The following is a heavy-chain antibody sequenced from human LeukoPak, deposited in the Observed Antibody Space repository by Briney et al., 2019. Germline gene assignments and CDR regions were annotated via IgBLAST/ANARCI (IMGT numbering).Heavy chain of an antibody. J-gene: IGHJ4*02. D-gene: IGHD6-13*01. CDR1: GFTFSDYY. CDR3: ARVGSIAAAGTPDY. Sequence: GGSLRLSCAASGFTFSDYYMSWIRQALGKGLEWVSYISSSSSHTEYADSVKGRFTISRDNAKNSLSLQVNSLRADDTAVYYCARVGSIAAAGTPDYWGQGTLVTVSS. CDR2: ISSSSSHT. V-gene: IGHV3-11*06.